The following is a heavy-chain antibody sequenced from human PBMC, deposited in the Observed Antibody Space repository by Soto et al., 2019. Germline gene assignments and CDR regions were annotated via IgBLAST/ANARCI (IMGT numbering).Heavy chain of an antibody. Sequence: SETLSLTCSVSGYLISSGYYWGWVRQTPGKGLEWLGSIDYSGKTYKNPSLKSRVSASVDLSQNQFSLNLRSVTAADTAVYFCARDLSSGYDSYYFVYWGQGTLVTVSS. J-gene: IGHJ4*02. CDR2: IDYSGKT. V-gene: IGHV4-38-2*02. CDR1: GYLISSGYY. D-gene: IGHD3-22*01. CDR3: ARDLSSGYDSYYFVY.